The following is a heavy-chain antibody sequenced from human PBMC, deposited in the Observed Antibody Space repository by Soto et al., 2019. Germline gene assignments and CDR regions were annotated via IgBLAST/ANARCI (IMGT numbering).Heavy chain of an antibody. CDR2: INPNSGGT. CDR3: ARAGAVAALDISFTGNWFDP. CDR1: GYTFTGYY. V-gene: IGHV1-2*04. D-gene: IGHD2-15*01. J-gene: IGHJ5*02. Sequence: GASVKVSCKASGYTFTGYYIHWVRQAPGQGLEWLGWINPNSGGTNYAQKFQGWVTMTRDTSISTIYLELSRLRSDDTAVYYCARAGAVAALDISFTGNWFDPWGQGTLVTVSS.